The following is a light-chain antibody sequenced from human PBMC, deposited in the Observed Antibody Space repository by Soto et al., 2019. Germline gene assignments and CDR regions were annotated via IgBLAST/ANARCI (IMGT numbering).Light chain of an antibody. Sequence: DIQMTQSASSLSASVGDRVTITCQASQVINNYLNWYQQKPGKAPKLLIYGISTLEIGVPSGFGAGGSGTDFTLTITGLQPEDFATYFCQQYETLPYTFGRGTKLEI. CDR1: QVINNY. J-gene: IGKJ2*01. V-gene: IGKV1-33*01. CDR2: GIS. CDR3: QQYETLPYT.